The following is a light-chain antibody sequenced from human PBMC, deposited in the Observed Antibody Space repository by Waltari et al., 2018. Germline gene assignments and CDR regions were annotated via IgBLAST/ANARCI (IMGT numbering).Light chain of an antibody. CDR1: TVGSYS. CDR3: QVWHADIDPGV. V-gene: IGLV3-21*04. J-gene: IGLJ1*01. CDR2: CDG. Sequence: SYVLTQPPSVPVASGATASITCGGATVGSYSVHGYQQKPAQAPALVIFCDGDRPSGIPARFSGSNSGNTATLTITSVEAGDEARYYCQVWHADIDPGVFGTGTEVTVL.